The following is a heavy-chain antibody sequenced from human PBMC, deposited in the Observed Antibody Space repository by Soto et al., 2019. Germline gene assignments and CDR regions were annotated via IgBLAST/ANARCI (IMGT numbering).Heavy chain of an antibody. D-gene: IGHD3-9*01. CDR3: ATPPVGDYDISTGYYAAYYYYGMDV. J-gene: IGHJ6*02. CDR1: GGTFSSYA. Sequence: QVQLVQSGAEVKKPGSSVKVSCKASGGTFSSYAISWVRQAPGQGLEWMGGIIPIFGTANYAQKFQGRVTIPADESTSTAYIELSSLRSEDTAVYYCATPPVGDYDISTGYYAAYYYYGMDVCGQGTTVTVSS. CDR2: IIPIFGTA. V-gene: IGHV1-69*01.